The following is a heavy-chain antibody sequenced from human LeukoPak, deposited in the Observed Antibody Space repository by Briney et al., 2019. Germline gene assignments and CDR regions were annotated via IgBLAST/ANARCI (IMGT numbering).Heavy chain of an antibody. CDR2: IISSSTYI. CDR3: AGDPSYGSGSY. CDR1: GFTFSSYA. V-gene: IGHV3-21*01. J-gene: IGHJ4*02. Sequence: GGSLRLSCAASGFTFSSYAMSWVRQVPGKGLEWVSSIISSSTYIYYADSVKGRFTISRDNAKNSLYLQMNSPRAEDTAVYYCAGDPSYGSGSYWGQGTLVTVSS. D-gene: IGHD6-19*01.